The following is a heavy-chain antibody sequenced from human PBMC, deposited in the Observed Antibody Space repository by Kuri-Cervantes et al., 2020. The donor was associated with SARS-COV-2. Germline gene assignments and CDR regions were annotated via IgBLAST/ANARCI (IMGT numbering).Heavy chain of an antibody. CDR2: IIPIFGTA. J-gene: IGHJ5*02. Sequence: SVKVSCKASGGAFSSYAISWVRQAPGQGLEWMGRIIPIFGTANYAQKFQGRVTITADESTSTAYMELSNLRSEDTAVYYCARSSKGRPGYCSSTSCYIGGGWFDPWGQGTLVTVSS. CDR1: GGAFSSYA. D-gene: IGHD2-2*02. CDR3: ARSSKGRPGYCSSTSCYIGGGWFDP. V-gene: IGHV1-69*13.